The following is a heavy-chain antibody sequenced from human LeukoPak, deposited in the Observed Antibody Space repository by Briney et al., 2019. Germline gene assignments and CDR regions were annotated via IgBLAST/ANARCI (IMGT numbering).Heavy chain of an antibody. V-gene: IGHV3-74*03. D-gene: IGHD3-22*01. J-gene: IGHJ4*02. CDR2: IDNAGSIT. CDR1: GFTFSNYW. Sequence: GGSLRLSCAASGFTFSNYWIHWVRQAPGRGLVWVSRIDNAGSITTYADSVKGRFTTSRDNAENTLYLQMNSLRVEDTAVYYCVRSAFHAGSGNYYDYWGQGTLVTVSS. CDR3: VRSAFHAGSGNYYDY.